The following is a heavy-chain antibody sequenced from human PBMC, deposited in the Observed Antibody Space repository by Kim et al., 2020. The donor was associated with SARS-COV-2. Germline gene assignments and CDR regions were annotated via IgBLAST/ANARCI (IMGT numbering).Heavy chain of an antibody. J-gene: IGHJ3*02. CDR1: GGTFSSYA. CDR2: IIPILGIA. CDR3: ASGELSLYRHAFDI. V-gene: IGHV1-69*04. Sequence: SVKVSCKASGGTFSSYAISWVRQAPGQGLEWMGRIIPILGIANYAQKFQGRVTITADKSTSTAYMELSNLRSEDTAVYYCASGELSLYRHAFDIWGQGTMVTVSS. D-gene: IGHD3-16*02.